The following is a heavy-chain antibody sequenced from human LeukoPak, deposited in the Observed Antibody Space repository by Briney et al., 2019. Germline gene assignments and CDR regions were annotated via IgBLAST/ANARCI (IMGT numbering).Heavy chain of an antibody. D-gene: IGHD2-2*01. CDR1: GGSISGSNW. J-gene: IGHJ5*02. Sequence: SETLSLTCAVSGGSISGSNWWSWVRQPPGKGLEWIGEIYHSGSTNYNPSLKSRVTISVDKSKNQFSLKLSSVTAADTAVYYCARGGARYCSSTSCQREGWFDPWGQGTLVTVSS. CDR2: IYHSGST. CDR3: ARGGARYCSSTSCQREGWFDP. V-gene: IGHV4-4*02.